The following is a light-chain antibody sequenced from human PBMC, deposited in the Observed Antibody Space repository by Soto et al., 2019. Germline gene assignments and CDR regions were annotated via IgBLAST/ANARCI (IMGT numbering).Light chain of an antibody. Sequence: AIQVTRSPSSLCWGLLDIVSITCRASQGIRNDLGWYQQKPGKAPKLLIYAASSLESGVPSRFSGSASGTDFILTIRSLQPEDSATYYCLQDYAYPRTFGQGTKVDIK. CDR1: QGIRND. V-gene: IGKV1-6*01. CDR2: AAS. J-gene: IGKJ1*01. CDR3: LQDYAYPRT.